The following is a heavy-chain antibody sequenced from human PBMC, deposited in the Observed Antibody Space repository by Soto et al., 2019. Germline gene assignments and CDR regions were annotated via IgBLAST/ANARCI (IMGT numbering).Heavy chain of an antibody. CDR2: INPNSGGT. J-gene: IGHJ3*02. V-gene: IGHV1-2*04. CDR3: ARDYLRSDIVATSLFAFDI. CDR1: GYTFTGYY. D-gene: IGHD5-12*01. Sequence: GASVKVSCKASGYTFTGYYMHWVRQAPGQGLEWMGWINPNSGGTNYAQKFQGWVTMTRDTSISTAYMELSRLRSDDTAVYYCARDYLRSDIVATSLFAFDIWGQGTMVTVSS.